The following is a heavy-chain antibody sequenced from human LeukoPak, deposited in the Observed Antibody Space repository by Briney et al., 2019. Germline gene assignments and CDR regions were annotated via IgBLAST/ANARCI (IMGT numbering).Heavy chain of an antibody. D-gene: IGHD5-12*01. V-gene: IGHV4-39*01. CDR3: ARPGLGTSDY. J-gene: IGHJ4*02. CDR2: IYYSGST. CDR1: GGFISSSSYY. Sequence: SETLSLTCTVSGGFISSSSYYWGWIRQPPGKGLEWIGSIYYSGSTYYNPSLKSRVTISVDTSKNQFSLKLSSVTAADTAVYYCARPGLGTSDYWGQGTLVTVSS.